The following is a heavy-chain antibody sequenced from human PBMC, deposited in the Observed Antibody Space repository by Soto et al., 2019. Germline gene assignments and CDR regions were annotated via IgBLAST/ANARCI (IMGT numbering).Heavy chain of an antibody. J-gene: IGHJ6*02. CDR3: ARDVTYYDFWSGYRYYYGMDV. CDR1: GFTVSSNY. V-gene: IGHV3-53*01. D-gene: IGHD3-3*01. CDR2: IYSGGST. Sequence: GGSLRLSCAASGFTVSSNYMSWVRQAPGRGLEWVSVIYSGGSTYYADSVNGRFTISRDNSKNTLYLQMNSLRAEDTAVYYCARDVTYYDFWSGYRYYYGMDVWGQGTTVTVSS.